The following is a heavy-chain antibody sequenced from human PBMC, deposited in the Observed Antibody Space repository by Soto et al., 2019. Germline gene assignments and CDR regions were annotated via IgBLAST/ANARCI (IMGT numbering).Heavy chain of an antibody. V-gene: IGHV4-39*01. CDR1: VGSISGSYYY. D-gene: IGHD1-20*01. CDR3: ATSQKGYNWNYFDH. Sequence: SETLSLTCADSVGSISGSYYYWAWLGQSPGKGPEWIGGVFYTGFTSYNPSLESRVSVSVDTSKSQFSLKLSAVTAADTAVYYCATSQKGYNWNYFDHWGQGALVT. CDR2: VFYTGFT. J-gene: IGHJ4*02.